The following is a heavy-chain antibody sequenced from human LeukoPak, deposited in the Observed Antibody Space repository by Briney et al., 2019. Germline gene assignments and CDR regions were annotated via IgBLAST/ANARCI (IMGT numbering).Heavy chain of an antibody. CDR1: GYTFSTYW. CDR3: ARPSSSGWSPFDY. V-gene: IGHV5-51*01. D-gene: IGHD6-19*01. J-gene: IGHJ4*02. CDR2: IYPGDSDT. Sequence: GESRKISCKGSGYTFSTYWIGWVRQMPGKGLEWMGIIYPGDSDTRYSPSFQGQVTISADKSISTAYLQWSSLKASDTAMYYCARPSSSGWSPFDYWGQGTLVTVSS.